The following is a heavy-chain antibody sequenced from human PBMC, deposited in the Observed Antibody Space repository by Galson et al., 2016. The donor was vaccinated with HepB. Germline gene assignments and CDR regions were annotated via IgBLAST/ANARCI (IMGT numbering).Heavy chain of an antibody. CDR2: ISGCGDKT. V-gene: IGHV3-23*01. D-gene: IGHD6-19*01. J-gene: IGHJ4*02. Sequence: SLRLSCAASGFTFSSYAMSWVRQAPGKGLEWVSAISGCGDKTFYADSVKGRFTISRDNSKNTLSLQMNSLRAEDTAIYYCAKRGGSGWGFFDYWGQGTLATVSS. CDR3: AKRGGSGWGFFDY. CDR1: GFTFSSYA.